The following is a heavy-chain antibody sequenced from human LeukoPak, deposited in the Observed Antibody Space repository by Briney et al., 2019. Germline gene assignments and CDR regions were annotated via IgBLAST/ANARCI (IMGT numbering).Heavy chain of an antibody. V-gene: IGHV3-30*04. CDR2: IANDGRDK. CDR3: AKDSKITSADYYFDY. Sequence: GGSLRLSCAASGFTFSSSAMSWVRQAPGKGLEWVTVIANDGRDKKYADSVRGRFTISRDNSKNTVYLQMDSLRVEDMAVYYCAKDSKITSADYYFDYWGLGTLVTVSS. J-gene: IGHJ4*02. D-gene: IGHD6-13*01. CDR1: GFTFSSSA.